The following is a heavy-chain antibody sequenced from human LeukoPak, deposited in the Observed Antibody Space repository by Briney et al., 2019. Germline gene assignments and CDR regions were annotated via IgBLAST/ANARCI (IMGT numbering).Heavy chain of an antibody. J-gene: IGHJ6*02. CDR1: GFTFSSYW. Sequence: GGSLRLSCAASGFTFSSYWMHWVGQAPGKGRVWVSVINNDGSGTNYADSVKGRSTISRDNAKNTLYLQMTSLGAEDTAVYYCVRGGFGHAMDVWGQGTTVTVSS. CDR2: INNDGSGT. CDR3: VRGGFGHAMDV. D-gene: IGHD3-10*01. V-gene: IGHV3-74*01.